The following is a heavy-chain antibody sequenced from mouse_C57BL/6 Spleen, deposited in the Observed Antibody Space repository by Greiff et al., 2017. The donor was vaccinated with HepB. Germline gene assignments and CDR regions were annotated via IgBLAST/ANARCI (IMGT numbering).Heavy chain of an antibody. V-gene: IGHV3-6*01. CDR2: ISYDGSN. J-gene: IGHJ4*01. D-gene: IGHD1-1*01. Sequence: EVQLQESGPGLVKPSQSLSLTCSVTGYSITSGYYWNWIRQFPGNKLEWMGYISYDGSNNYNPSLKNRISITRDTSKKQFFLKLNSVTTEDTATYYCSRDGYCGSPLPHYYAMDYWGQGTSVTVSS. CDR1: GYSITSGYY. CDR3: SRDGYCGSPLPHYYAMDY.